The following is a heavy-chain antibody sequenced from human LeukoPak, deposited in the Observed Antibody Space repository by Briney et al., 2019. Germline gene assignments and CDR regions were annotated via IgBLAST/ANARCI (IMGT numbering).Heavy chain of an antibody. CDR3: ARGCSSTSCYDY. CDR1: GFSFSSYG. CDR2: ISYDGSNK. V-gene: IGHV3-30*03. J-gene: IGHJ4*02. D-gene: IGHD2-2*01. Sequence: PGGSLRLSCAASGFSFSSYGMHWVRQAPGKGLEWVAVISYDGSNKYYADSVKGRFTISRDNTKNSLYLQMNSLRAEDTAVYYCARGCSSTSCYDYWGQGTLVTVSS.